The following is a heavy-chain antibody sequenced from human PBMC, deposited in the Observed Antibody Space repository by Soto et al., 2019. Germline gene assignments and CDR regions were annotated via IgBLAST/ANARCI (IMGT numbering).Heavy chain of an antibody. CDR2: ISAYSGKT. Sequence: QVQLVQSGGEVKKPGASVKVSCKTSGYTFTTYGISWVRQAPGQGFEWVGGISAYSGKTHYAQKFQGKVTMTTDTSTNTAYLELRSLRCDDTAVYYCARDPYLGDHQYWGQGTLVTVSS. CDR3: ARDPYLGDHQY. J-gene: IGHJ4*02. V-gene: IGHV1-18*01. D-gene: IGHD3-16*01. CDR1: GYTFTTYG.